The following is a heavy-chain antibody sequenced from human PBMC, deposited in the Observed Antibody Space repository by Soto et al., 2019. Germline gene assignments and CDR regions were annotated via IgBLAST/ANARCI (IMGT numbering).Heavy chain of an antibody. D-gene: IGHD5-18*01. CDR3: ARSGDSFGFTDY. J-gene: IGHJ4*02. CDR2: IYYSGST. Sequence: PSETLSLTCTVSGGSISSGDYYWSWIRQPPGKGLEWIGYIYYSGSTYYNPSLKSRVTISVDTSANQFSLRLSSVTAADTAVYYCARSGDSFGFTDYWGQGTLVTVSS. V-gene: IGHV4-30-4*02. CDR1: GGSISSGDYY.